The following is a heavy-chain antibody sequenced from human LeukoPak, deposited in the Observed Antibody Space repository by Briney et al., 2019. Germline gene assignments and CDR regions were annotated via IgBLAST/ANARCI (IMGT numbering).Heavy chain of an antibody. CDR1: GGSLCRYY. D-gene: IGHD5-18*01. V-gene: IGHV4-59*01. Sequence: SGSLSLTCAVSGGSLCRYYWSSIPPPPGTGGEWSGYIYYSGSNNYKSSLKSRVTISVDTSKNQFSLKLSSATAADTAVYYCARNTSRRKCDWWGQGTLVTVSS. CDR3: ARNTSRRKCDW. J-gene: IGHJ4*02. CDR2: IYYSGSN.